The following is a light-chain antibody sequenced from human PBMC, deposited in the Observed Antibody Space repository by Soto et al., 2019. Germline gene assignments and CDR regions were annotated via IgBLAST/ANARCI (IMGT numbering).Light chain of an antibody. Sequence: SYELTQSPSVSVAPGKTARITCGGDNIGGKSVHWYQQKPGQAPVLVIDYDSDRPSGIPERISGSNSGNTATLTISRVEAGDEADYYCQVWDSSSDHVVFGGGTKLTVL. J-gene: IGLJ3*02. CDR2: YDS. CDR3: QVWDSSSDHVV. CDR1: NIGGKS. V-gene: IGLV3-21*04.